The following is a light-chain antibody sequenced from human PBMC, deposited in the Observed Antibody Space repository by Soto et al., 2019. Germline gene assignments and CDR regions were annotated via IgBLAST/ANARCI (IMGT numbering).Light chain of an antibody. J-gene: IGKJ1*01. Sequence: DIQMTQSTSILSASVGDRVTITYRASQNINNWLAWYQQKPGKVPKLLIYTASSLESGVPSRFSGSGSGTEFTLTISCLQPDDFATYYCQQYNSYSRGTFGQGTKVEIK. CDR3: QQYNSYSRGT. CDR2: TAS. CDR1: QNINNW. V-gene: IGKV1-5*03.